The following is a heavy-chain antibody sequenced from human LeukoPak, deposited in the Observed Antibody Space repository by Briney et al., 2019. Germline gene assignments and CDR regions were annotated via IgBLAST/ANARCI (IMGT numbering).Heavy chain of an antibody. J-gene: IGHJ6*02. V-gene: IGHV4-61*08. D-gene: IGHD7-27*01. CDR3: ARDGTGDRYYYYYGMDV. CDR2: TYYSGST. CDR1: GGSISSGGYY. Sequence: SETLSLTCTVSGGSISSGGYYWSWIRQHPGKGLEWIGYTYYSGSTNYNPSLKSRVTISVDTSKNQSSLKLSSVTAADTAVYYCARDGTGDRYYYYYGMDVWGQGTTVTVSS.